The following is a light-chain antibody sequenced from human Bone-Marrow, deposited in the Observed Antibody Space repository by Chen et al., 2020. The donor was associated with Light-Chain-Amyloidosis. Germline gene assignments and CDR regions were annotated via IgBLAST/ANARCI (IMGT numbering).Light chain of an antibody. V-gene: IGLV3-25*03. CDR1: DLPTKY. J-gene: IGLJ2*01. CDR2: IDT. CDR3: QSADSSGTYEVI. Sequence: SYELTQPPSVSVSPGQTARITCSGDDLPTKYAYWYQQKPGQAPVLVIRIDTERPSGISERFSGSSSGTTATLTISGVQAEDEADYHCQSADSSGTYEVIFGGGTKLTVL.